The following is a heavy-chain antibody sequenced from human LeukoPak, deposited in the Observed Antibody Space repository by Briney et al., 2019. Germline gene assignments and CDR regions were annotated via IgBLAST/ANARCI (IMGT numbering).Heavy chain of an antibody. D-gene: IGHD5-12*01. CDR2: IYYSGST. CDR1: GGSISSYY. V-gene: IGHV4-59*01. CDR3: ARARGLSGTHENWFGP. Sequence: PSETLSLTCTVSGGSISSYYWSWIRQPPGKGLEWIGYIYYSGSTNYNPSLKSRVTISVDTSKNQFSLKLSSVTAADTAVYYCARARGLSGTHENWFGPWGQGTLVTVSS. J-gene: IGHJ5*02.